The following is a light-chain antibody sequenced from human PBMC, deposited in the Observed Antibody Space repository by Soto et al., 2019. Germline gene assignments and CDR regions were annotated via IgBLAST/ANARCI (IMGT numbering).Light chain of an antibody. V-gene: IGKV3D-15*01. CDR3: HQRQSWPRT. CDR2: GAS. Sequence: EIVMTQSPGTVSVFPGETVTLSCRASQSVSGYLDWFHQKPGQAPRLLIYGASIRATGIPDRFSGSGSGTDFTLTISSLQSEDFAVYYCHQRQSWPRTFGQGTKVDI. J-gene: IGKJ1*01. CDR1: QSVSGY.